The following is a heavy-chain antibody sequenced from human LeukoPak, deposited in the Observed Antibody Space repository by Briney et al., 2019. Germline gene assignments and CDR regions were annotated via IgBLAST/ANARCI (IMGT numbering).Heavy chain of an antibody. V-gene: IGHV4-34*01. Sequence: PSETLSLTCAVYGESFSGYYWNWIRQPPGKGLEWIGEINHSGSTNYNPSLKSRVTISVDTSKNQFSLKLSSVTAADTAVYYCARGPINSGRIFDYWGQGTLVTVSS. J-gene: IGHJ4*02. CDR3: ARGPINSGRIFDY. CDR2: INHSGST. CDR1: GESFSGYY. D-gene: IGHD1-26*01.